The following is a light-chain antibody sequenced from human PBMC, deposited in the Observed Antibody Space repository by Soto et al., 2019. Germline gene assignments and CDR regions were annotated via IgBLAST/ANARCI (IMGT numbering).Light chain of an antibody. CDR2: KAS. Sequence: DIQMTQSPSTLSASVGDRITITCRASQSVSNWLAWYQQKPGKAPKLLIYKASSLESGVPSRFSGSASGTEFTLTISSLQPDDFATYYCQQYKGVSLLTFGGGTKVDIK. CDR3: QQYKGVSLLT. V-gene: IGKV1-5*03. J-gene: IGKJ4*01. CDR1: QSVSNW.